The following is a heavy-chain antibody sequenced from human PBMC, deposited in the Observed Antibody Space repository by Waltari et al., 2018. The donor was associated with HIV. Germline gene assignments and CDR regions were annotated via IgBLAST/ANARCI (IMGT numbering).Heavy chain of an antibody. CDR1: GFTSSSYA. Sequence: QVQLVESGGGVVQPGRSLRLSWSASGFTSSSYAMHWVRQAPGKGLEWVAVISYDGSNKYYAASVKGRFTISRDNSKNTLYLQMNSLRDEDTAVYYCARVSDYAVDYWGQGTLVTVSS. D-gene: IGHD4-17*01. J-gene: IGHJ4*02. CDR3: ARVSDYAVDY. CDR2: ISYDGSNK. V-gene: IGHV3-30*01.